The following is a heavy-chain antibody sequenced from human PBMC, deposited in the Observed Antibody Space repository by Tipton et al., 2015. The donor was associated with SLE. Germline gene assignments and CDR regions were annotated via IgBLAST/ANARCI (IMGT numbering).Heavy chain of an antibody. CDR2: TYYRSRWYR. Sequence: LRLSCAISGDSISSNSAAWNWIRQSPSRGLEWLGRTYYRSRWYRDYAVSVKSRISIDADTSKNQISLQLNSVTPEDTAVHYCTRDSSISTGGDYFDYWGQGTLVTVSS. D-gene: IGHD6-13*01. V-gene: IGHV6-1*01. J-gene: IGHJ4*02. CDR1: GDSISSNSAA. CDR3: TRDSSISTGGDYFDY.